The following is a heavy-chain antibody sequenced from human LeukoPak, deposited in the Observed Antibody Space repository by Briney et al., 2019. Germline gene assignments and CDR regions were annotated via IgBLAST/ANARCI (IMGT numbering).Heavy chain of an antibody. Sequence: GGSLRLSCAVSGFTFSSYGMHWVRQAPGKGLEWVAVIYYDGSNEQYTDSVKGRFTISRDNSKNTLYLEMNSLRDEDTAVYYCAKEAAWGNWYFDLWGRGTLVTVSS. CDR1: GFTFSSYG. V-gene: IGHV3-30*18. J-gene: IGHJ2*01. CDR2: IYYDGSNE. CDR3: AKEAAWGNWYFDL. D-gene: IGHD3-16*01.